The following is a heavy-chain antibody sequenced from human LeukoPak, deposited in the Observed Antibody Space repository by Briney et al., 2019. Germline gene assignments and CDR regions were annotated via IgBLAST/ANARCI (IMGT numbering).Heavy chain of an antibody. D-gene: IGHD6-13*01. Sequence: PSETLSLTCTVSGGTISSYYWSWIRQPPGKGLEWIGYIYYSGSTNYNPSLKSRITISVDTSKNQFSLKLSSVTAADTAVYYCARQEEQLPIGLNWFDPWGQGTLVTVSS. CDR3: ARQEEQLPIGLNWFDP. V-gene: IGHV4-59*08. J-gene: IGHJ5*02. CDR1: GGTISSYY. CDR2: IYYSGST.